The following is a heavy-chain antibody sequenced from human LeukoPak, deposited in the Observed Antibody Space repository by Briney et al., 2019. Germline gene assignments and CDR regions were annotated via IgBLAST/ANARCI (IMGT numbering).Heavy chain of an antibody. Sequence: ASVKVSCKASGYTFTRYGVSWVRQAPGQGLEWMGWIRGDNGNTNYAQNFQGRVTMTTDTPSSIAYMEGRSLRSDDTAVYYCARVDMLTGYYFFDYWGQGTLVTVSS. CDR2: IRGDNGNT. CDR3: ARVDMLTGYYFFDY. V-gene: IGHV1-18*01. J-gene: IGHJ4*02. D-gene: IGHD3-9*01. CDR1: GYTFTRYG.